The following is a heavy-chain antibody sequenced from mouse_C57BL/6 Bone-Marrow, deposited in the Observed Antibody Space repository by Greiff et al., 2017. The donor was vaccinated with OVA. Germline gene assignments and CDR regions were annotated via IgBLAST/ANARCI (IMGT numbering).Heavy chain of an antibody. CDR3: ADDYSWYFDV. Sequence: VKLQESGAELARPGASVKLSCKASGYTFTSYGISWVKQRTGQGLEWIGEIYPRSGNTYYNEKFKGKATLTADKSSSTAYMELRSLTSEDSAVYFCADDYSWYFDVWGTGTTVTVSS. D-gene: IGHD2-4*01. CDR1: GYTFTSYG. V-gene: IGHV1-81*01. CDR2: IYPRSGNT. J-gene: IGHJ1*03.